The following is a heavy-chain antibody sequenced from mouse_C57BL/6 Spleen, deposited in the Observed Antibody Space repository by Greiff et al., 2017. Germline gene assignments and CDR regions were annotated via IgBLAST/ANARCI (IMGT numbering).Heavy chain of an antibody. CDR1: GYTFTSYW. CDR3: GRSNRGYSNPDY. Sequence: QVQLKQSGAELVKPGASVKLSCKASGYTFTSYWMHWVKQRPGQGLEWIGMIHPNSGSTNYNEKFKSKATLTVDKSSSTAYMQLSSLTSEDSAVYYCGRSNRGYSNPDYWGQGTTLTVSS. D-gene: IGHD2-5*01. J-gene: IGHJ2*01. V-gene: IGHV1-64*01. CDR2: IHPNSGST.